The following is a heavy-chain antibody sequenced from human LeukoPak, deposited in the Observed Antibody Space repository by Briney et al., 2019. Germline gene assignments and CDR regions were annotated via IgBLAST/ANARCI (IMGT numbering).Heavy chain of an antibody. CDR2: INHSGST. CDR1: GGSFSGYY. CDR3: ASDFCSGYYTPMGVNY. D-gene: IGHD3-3*01. J-gene: IGHJ4*02. Sequence: SETLSLTCAVYGGSFSGYYWSWIRQPPGKGLEWIGEINHSGSTNYNPSLKSRVTISVDTSKNQFSLKLSSVTAADTAVYYCASDFCSGYYTPMGVNYWGQGTLVTVSS. V-gene: IGHV4-34*01.